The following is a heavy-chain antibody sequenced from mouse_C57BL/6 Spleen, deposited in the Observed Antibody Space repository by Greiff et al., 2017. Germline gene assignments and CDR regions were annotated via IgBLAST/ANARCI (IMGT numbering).Heavy chain of an antibody. J-gene: IGHJ1*03. CDR3: AIYYDGSSYRYFDV. CDR2: IYPGSGST. Sequence: QVQLKQPGAELVKPGASVKMSCKASGYTFTSYWITWVKQRPGQGLEWIGDIYPGSGSTNYNEKFKSKATLTVDTSSSTAYMQLSSLTSEDSAVYYCAIYYDGSSYRYFDVWGTGTTVTVSS. V-gene: IGHV1-55*01. D-gene: IGHD1-1*01. CDR1: GYTFTSYW.